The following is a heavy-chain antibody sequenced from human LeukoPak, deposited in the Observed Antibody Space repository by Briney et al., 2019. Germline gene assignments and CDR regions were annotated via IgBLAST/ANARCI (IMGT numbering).Heavy chain of an antibody. CDR1: GFNFDDYF. V-gene: IGHV3-43*02. D-gene: IGHD6-13*01. Sequence: GESLTLSCAASGFNFDDYFMHWVRQAPGKGLEWIAFISGDAVTTYYSDSVRGRFTISRDNSKSSLFLQMHSLRTEDTALYYCAKGLVPGSWCVDTRGLGTLVTVSS. J-gene: IGHJ5*02. CDR3: AKGLVPGSWCVDT. CDR2: ISGDAVTT.